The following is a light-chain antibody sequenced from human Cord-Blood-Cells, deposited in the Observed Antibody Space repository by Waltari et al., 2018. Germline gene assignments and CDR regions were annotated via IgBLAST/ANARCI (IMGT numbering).Light chain of an antibody. Sequence: EIQMTQSPSTLSASVGDRVTITCRASQSISSWLAWYQQKPGKAPKLLIYNASSLESGVPSRFSGSGSGTEFTLTISSLQPYDFATYYCQQYNSYSGYTFGQGTKLEIK. J-gene: IGKJ2*01. V-gene: IGKV1-5*01. CDR3: QQYNSYSGYT. CDR1: QSISSW. CDR2: NAS.